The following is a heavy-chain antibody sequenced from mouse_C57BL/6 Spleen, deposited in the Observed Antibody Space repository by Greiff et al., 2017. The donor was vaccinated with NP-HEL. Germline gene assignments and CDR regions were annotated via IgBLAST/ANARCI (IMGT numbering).Heavy chain of an antibody. V-gene: IGHV1-80*01. J-gene: IGHJ2*01. CDR1: GYAFSSYW. D-gene: IGHD1-1*02. CDR3: ARLGGTAKLYFDY. CDR2: IYPGDGDT. Sequence: QVQLQQSGAELVKPGASVKISCKASGYAFSSYWMNWVKQRPGKGLEWIGQIYPGDGDTNYNGKFKGKATLTADKSSSTAYMQLSSLTSKDSAVYFCARLGGTAKLYFDYWGQGTTLTVSS.